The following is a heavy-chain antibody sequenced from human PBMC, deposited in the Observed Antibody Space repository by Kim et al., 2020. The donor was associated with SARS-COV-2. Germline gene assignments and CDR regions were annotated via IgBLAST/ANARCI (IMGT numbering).Heavy chain of an antibody. J-gene: IGHJ4*02. V-gene: IGHV3-30*01. CDR3: ARGGGGWWGLLGY. Sequence: SADSVKGRFTVSRDNSKNTLYLQMNSLGAEDTAVYYCARGGGGWWGLLGYWGQGTLVTVSS. D-gene: IGHD1-26*01.